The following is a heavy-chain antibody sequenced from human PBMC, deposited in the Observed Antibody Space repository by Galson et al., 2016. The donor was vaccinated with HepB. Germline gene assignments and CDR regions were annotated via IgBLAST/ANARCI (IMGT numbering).Heavy chain of an antibody. CDR3: ATGGPVVTATQVSGGGVTVHNAFDI. CDR1: AFNFNNYD. D-gene: IGHD2-21*02. CDR2: ISSDGTHQ. J-gene: IGHJ3*02. Sequence: SLRLSCAASAFNFNNYDIHWVRQAPGKGLEWVTIISSDGTHQDYVDSVKGRFTISRDDSTNTVSLQMNNLRLEDTAMYYCATGGPVVTATQVSGGGVTVHNAFDIWGQGTMVTVSS. V-gene: IGHV3-30*03.